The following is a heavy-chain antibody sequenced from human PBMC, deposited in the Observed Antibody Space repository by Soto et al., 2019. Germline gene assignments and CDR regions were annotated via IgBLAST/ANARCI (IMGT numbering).Heavy chain of an antibody. CDR3: AKDMGYDLSPLGYFDY. CDR2: ISWNSGSI. V-gene: IGHV3-9*01. Sequence: SLRLSFAASGFTLDDYAMHWVRQAPGKGLEWVSGISWNSGSIGYADSVKGLFTISRDNAKNSLYLQMNSLRSEDTALYYCAKDMGYDLSPLGYFDYWGQGTLVTVSS. D-gene: IGHD5-12*01. J-gene: IGHJ4*02. CDR1: GFTLDDYA.